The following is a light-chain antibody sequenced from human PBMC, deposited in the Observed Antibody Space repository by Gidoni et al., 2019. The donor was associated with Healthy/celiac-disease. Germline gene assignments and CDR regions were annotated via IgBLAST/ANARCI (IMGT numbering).Light chain of an antibody. V-gene: IGLV3-25*03. CDR2: QDS. CDR1: ALPQQY. Sequence: SSELTQPPSVSVPPGQTARSTCSGDALPQQYAYWYQQKPGHAPVLVIYQDSERPSGIPERFSGSSSGTTVTLTISGVQAEDEADYYCQSADSSGTLVVFGGGTKLTVL. J-gene: IGLJ2*01. CDR3: QSADSSGTLVV.